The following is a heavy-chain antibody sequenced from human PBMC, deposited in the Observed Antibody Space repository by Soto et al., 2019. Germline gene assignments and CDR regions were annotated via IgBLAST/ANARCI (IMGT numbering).Heavy chain of an antibody. CDR3: ARGYCSSTSCRPPVYYYYGMDV. Sequence: PSETLSLTCTVSGGSISSYYWSWIRQPPGKGLEWIGYIYYSGSTNYNPSLKSRVTISVDASKNQFSLKLSSVTAADTAVYYCARGYCSSTSCRPPVYYYYGMDVWGQGTTVTVS. V-gene: IGHV4-59*01. CDR2: IYYSGST. J-gene: IGHJ6*02. D-gene: IGHD2-2*01. CDR1: GGSISSYY.